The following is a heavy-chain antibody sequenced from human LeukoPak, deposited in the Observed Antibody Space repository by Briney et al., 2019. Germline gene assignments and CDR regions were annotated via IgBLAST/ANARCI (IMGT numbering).Heavy chain of an antibody. CDR1: GGSISSGGYY. CDR2: IYYSGST. CDR3: ARTYFGFRRNFDY. D-gene: IGHD3-9*01. J-gene: IGHJ4*02. V-gene: IGHV4-31*03. Sequence: SETLSLTCTVSGGSISSGGYYWSWLRQHPGKGLEWIGYIYYSGSTYYNPSLKSRVTISVDTSKNQFSLKLSSVTAADTAVYYCARTYFGFRRNFDYWGQGTLVTVSS.